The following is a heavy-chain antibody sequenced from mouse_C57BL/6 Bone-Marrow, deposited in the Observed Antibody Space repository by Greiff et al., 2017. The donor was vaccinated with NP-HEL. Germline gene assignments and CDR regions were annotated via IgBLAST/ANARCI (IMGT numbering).Heavy chain of an antibody. V-gene: IGHV1-42*01. Sequence: EVQLQQSGPELVKPGASVKISCKASGYSFTGYYMNWVKQSPEKSLEWIGEINPSTGGTTYNQKFKAKATLTVDKSSSTAYMQLKSLTSEDSAVYYCARNCYYAMDYWGQGTSVTVSS. CDR3: ARNCYYAMDY. J-gene: IGHJ4*01. CDR1: GYSFTGYY. CDR2: INPSTGGT.